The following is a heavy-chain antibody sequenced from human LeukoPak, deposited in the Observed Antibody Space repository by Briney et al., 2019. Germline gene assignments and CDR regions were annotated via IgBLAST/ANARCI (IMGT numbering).Heavy chain of an antibody. D-gene: IGHD2-21*02. CDR3: ARGGGNCGGDCYALDY. CDR1: GGSISSFY. J-gene: IGHJ4*02. V-gene: IGHV4-59*01. CDR2: TYYSGST. Sequence: PSETLSLTCTVSGGSISSFYWSWIRQPPGKGLEWIGYTYYSGSTKYNPSLKSRVTISVDTSKNQFSLKLTSVTAADTAVYYCARGGGNCGGDCYALDYWGQGTRVAVSS.